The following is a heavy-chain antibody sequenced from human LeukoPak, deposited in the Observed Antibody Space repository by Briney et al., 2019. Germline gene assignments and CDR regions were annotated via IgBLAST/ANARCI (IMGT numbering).Heavy chain of an antibody. Sequence: SETLSLTCTVSGGSTSSYYWSWIRQPPGKGLEWIGYIYYSGSTNYNPSLKSRVTISVDTSKNQFSLKLSSVTAADTAVYYCAGYDFWSGNQFDYWGQGTLVTVSS. CDR1: GGSTSSYY. CDR2: IYYSGST. V-gene: IGHV4-59*01. J-gene: IGHJ4*02. D-gene: IGHD3-3*01. CDR3: AGYDFWSGNQFDY.